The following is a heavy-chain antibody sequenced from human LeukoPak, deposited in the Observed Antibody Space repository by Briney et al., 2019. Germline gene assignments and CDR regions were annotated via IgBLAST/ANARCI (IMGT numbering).Heavy chain of an antibody. CDR2: ISYDGSSA. CDR1: GFTFSSYG. Sequence: GGSLRLSCAASGFTFSSYGMHWVRQAPGKGLEWVAVISYDGSSAYYADSVKGRSTISRDNFKNTLYLQMNSLRVEDTAVYHCAKGGTSGWYYLEFWGQGTLVTVSS. V-gene: IGHV3-30*18. CDR3: AKGGTSGWYYLEF. J-gene: IGHJ4*02. D-gene: IGHD6-19*01.